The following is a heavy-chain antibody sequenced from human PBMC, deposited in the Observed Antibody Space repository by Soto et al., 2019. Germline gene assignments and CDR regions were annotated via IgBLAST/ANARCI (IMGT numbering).Heavy chain of an antibody. Sequence: PPETLSLTCTVSGGSISSYYWSWIRQPPGKGLEWIGYIYYSGSTNYNPSLKSRVTISVDTSKNQFSLKLSSVTAADTAVYYCARETTSSGWYYRYFDYWGQGTLVTVSS. J-gene: IGHJ4*02. V-gene: IGHV4-59*01. CDR1: GGSISSYY. CDR3: ARETTSSGWYYRYFDY. D-gene: IGHD6-19*01. CDR2: IYYSGST.